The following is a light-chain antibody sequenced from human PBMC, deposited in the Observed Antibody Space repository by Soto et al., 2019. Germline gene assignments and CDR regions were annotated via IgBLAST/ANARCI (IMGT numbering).Light chain of an antibody. J-gene: IGKJ4*01. CDR1: QSLLHSNGYNY. V-gene: IGKV2-28*01. Sequence: DLVMTQSPLSLPVTPGEPASISCRSSQSLLHSNGYNYLDWYLQKPGQSPQLLVYLGSNRASRVPYRVNGQGFGKDFTIKINRVEAKDVGVYYCMQALQTPSFGGGTKVEIK. CDR2: LGS. CDR3: MQALQTPS.